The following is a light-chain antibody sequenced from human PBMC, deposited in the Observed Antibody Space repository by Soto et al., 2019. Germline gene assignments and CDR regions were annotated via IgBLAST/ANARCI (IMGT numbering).Light chain of an antibody. V-gene: IGLV1-40*01. Sequence: HSVLTQPPSVSGAPGQRVTISCTGSSSNSGAGYNVHWYQQLPGTAHKLLLYGNSNRPSGVPDRLSGDKSGTSASLAITRLQAEDEAGYYGQSSDISLRDSVFGGGTKLTVL. CDR1: SSNSGAGYN. CDR2: GNS. CDR3: QSSDISLRDSV. J-gene: IGLJ2*01.